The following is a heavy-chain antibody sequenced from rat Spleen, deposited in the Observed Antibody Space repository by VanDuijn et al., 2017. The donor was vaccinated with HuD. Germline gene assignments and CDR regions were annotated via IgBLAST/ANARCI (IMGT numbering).Heavy chain of an antibody. CDR3: TRGLSMSSTNYYYALFAY. Sequence: EVQLQELGPGLVKPSQSLSLTCSVTGYSITSNYWGWIRKFPGNKMEWMGYIDYSGRTSYNPSLKSRISITRDTSKNQFFLQLNSVTTEDTATYYCTRGLSMSSTNYYYALFAYWGQGTLVTVSS. V-gene: IGHV3-1*01. CDR1: GYSITSNY. CDR2: IDYSGRT. D-gene: IGHD1-6*01. J-gene: IGHJ3*01.